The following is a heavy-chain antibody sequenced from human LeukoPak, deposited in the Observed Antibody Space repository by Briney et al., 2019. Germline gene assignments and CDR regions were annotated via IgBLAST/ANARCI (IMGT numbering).Heavy chain of an antibody. CDR1: GGSISSYY. V-gene: IGHV4-4*07. Sequence: SETLSLTCTVSGGSISSYYWSWTRQPAGKGLEWIGRIYTSGSTNYNPSLKSRVTMSVDTSKNQFSLKLSSVTAADTAVYYCARGVAAAGTMYYYGMDVWGQGTTVTVSS. CDR2: IYTSGST. J-gene: IGHJ6*02. CDR3: ARGVAAAGTMYYYGMDV. D-gene: IGHD6-13*01.